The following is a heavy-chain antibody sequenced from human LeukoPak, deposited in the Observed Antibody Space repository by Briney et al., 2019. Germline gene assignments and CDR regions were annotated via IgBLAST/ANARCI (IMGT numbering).Heavy chain of an antibody. CDR1: GYTFTSYA. V-gene: IGHV1-3*01. Sequence: VASVKVSCKASGYTFTSYAMHWVRQAPGQRLEWMGWINAGNGNTKYSQKFQGRVTITRDTSASTAYMELSSLRSEDTAVYYCAREYSSSSEHYYYYYGMDVWGQGTTVIVSS. J-gene: IGHJ6*02. D-gene: IGHD6-6*01. CDR2: INAGNGNT. CDR3: AREYSSSSEHYYYYYGMDV.